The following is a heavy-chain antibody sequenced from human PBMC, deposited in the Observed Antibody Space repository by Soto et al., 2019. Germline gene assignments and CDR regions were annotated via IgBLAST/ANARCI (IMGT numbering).Heavy chain of an antibody. CDR1: GFTFSTYE. J-gene: IGHJ4*02. D-gene: IGHD2-8*01. V-gene: IGHV3-48*03. CDR2: ISGSGTNI. Sequence: EVQLVESGGGLVQPGGSLRLSCAASGFTFSTYEMIWVRQAPGKGQEWVSYISGSGTNIYYADSVKGRFTISRDNAKNLLDLQTNSLRADDTALYYCVRGGYASASRGYYWCQGTLVTFSS. CDR3: VRGGYASASRGYY.